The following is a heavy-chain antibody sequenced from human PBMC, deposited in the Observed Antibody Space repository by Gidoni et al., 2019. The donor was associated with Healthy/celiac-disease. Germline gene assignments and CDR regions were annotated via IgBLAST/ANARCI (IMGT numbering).Heavy chain of an antibody. CDR2: IIPILGIA. CDR3: ARVGTNGVWPYFDY. D-gene: IGHD2-8*01. CDR1: GSTVRSYA. J-gene: IGHJ4*02. V-gene: IGHV1-69*09. Sequence: QVQLVQSGSEVKKPGSSVKVSCKASGSTVRSYAISWVRQAPGPGLEWMGRIIPILGIANYAQKFQGRVTITADKSTSTVYMELSSLRSEDTAVYYCARVGTNGVWPYFDYWGQGTLVTVSS.